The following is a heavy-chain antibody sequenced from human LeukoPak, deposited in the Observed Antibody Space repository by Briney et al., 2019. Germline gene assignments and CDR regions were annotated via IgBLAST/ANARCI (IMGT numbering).Heavy chain of an antibody. Sequence: PSQTLSLTCTVSGDPISSGDYYWSWIRQPAGKGLEWIGHIYTSGSPNYNPSLKSRVTMSVDTSKNQFSLKLSSVTAADTAVYYCARQNYDSSTYSLPDYYLDVWGKGTTVTISS. CDR3: ARQNYDSSTYSLPDYYLDV. D-gene: IGHD3-22*01. CDR2: IYTSGSP. J-gene: IGHJ6*03. CDR1: GDPISSGDYY. V-gene: IGHV4-61*09.